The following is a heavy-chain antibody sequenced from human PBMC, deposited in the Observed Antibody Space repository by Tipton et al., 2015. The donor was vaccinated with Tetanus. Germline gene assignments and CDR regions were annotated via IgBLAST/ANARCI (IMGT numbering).Heavy chain of an antibody. CDR2: INHSGSS. J-gene: IGHJ2*01. V-gene: IGHV4-34*01. CDR3: ARCSGHESTSYHDEGSLWYFDL. Sequence: TLSLTCAVYGGSFSNYYWSWIRQPPGKGLEWIAEINHSGSSNYNPPLKSRVTISVDTSKKQFSLKVNSVTAADTAIYFCARCSGHESTSYHDEGSLWYFDLWGRGTLVTVSS. D-gene: IGHD1-1*01. CDR1: GGSFSNYY.